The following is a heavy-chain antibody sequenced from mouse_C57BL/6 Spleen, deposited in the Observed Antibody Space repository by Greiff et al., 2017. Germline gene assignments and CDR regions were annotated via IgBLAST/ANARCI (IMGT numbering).Heavy chain of an antibody. CDR3: ARDGLLDY. V-gene: IGHV5-4*01. D-gene: IGHD3-1*01. CDR2: ISDGGSYT. Sequence: EVKVVESGGGLVKPGGSLKLSCAASGFTFSSYAMSWVRQTPEKRLEWVATISDGGSYTYYPDNVKGRFTISRDNAKNNLYLQMSHLKSEDTAMYYCARDGLLDYWGQGTTLTVSS. CDR1: GFTFSSYA. J-gene: IGHJ2*01.